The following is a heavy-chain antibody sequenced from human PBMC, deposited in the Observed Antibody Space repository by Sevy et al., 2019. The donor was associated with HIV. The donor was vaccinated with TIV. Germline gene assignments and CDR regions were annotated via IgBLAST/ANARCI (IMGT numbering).Heavy chain of an antibody. CDR2: IYHSGST. CDR3: AREGSSRYNWFDP. Sequence: SETLSLTCAVSGGSISSSNWWSWVRQPPGKRLEWIGEIYHSGSTNYNPSLKSRVTISVDKSKNQFSLKLSSVTAADTAVYYCAREGSSRYNWFDPWGQGTLVTVSS. D-gene: IGHD6-13*01. V-gene: IGHV4-4*02. CDR1: GGSISSSNW. J-gene: IGHJ5*02.